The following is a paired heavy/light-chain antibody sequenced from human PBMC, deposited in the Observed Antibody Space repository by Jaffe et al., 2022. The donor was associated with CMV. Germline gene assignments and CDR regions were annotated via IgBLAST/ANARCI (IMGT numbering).Heavy chain of an antibody. Sequence: QVQVVQSGPEVKKPGASVKVSCQASGNTFTGYYIHWVRQAPGQGLEWMGWINPNTGGTNYAQNFQDRVTMTRDTSISTAYMELSRLRSDDTAVYYCALISGASTVWGYYYGMDVWGQGTTVTVSS. CDR3: ALISGASTVWGYYYGMDV. J-gene: IGHJ6*02. D-gene: IGHD3-16*01. CDR1: GNTFTGYY. CDR2: INPNTGGT. V-gene: IGHV1-2*02.
Light chain of an antibody. J-gene: IGLJ2*01. CDR3: YSAPDSIRVI. CDR2: KDS. V-gene: IGLV3-27*01. Sequence: SYELTQPSSVSVSPGQTARITCSGPILTKKYTRWFQQKPGQAPVLVIYKDSERPSGIPERFSGSSSGTTVTLTISGAQVEDEADYYCYSAPDSIRVIFGGGTKLTVL. CDR1: ILTKKY.